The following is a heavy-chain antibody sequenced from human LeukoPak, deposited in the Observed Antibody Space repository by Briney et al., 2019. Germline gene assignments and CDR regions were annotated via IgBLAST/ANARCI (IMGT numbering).Heavy chain of an antibody. J-gene: IGHJ4*02. CDR3: ARDLDYAGHFDY. Sequence: SETLSLTCTVSGGSISSYYWSWIRQPAGKGLEWIGRIYTNGSTNYNPSLKSRVTMSVDTSKNQFSLKLSSVTAADTAVYYCARDLDYAGHFDYWGQGTLVTVSS. CDR1: GGSISSYY. CDR2: IYTNGST. V-gene: IGHV4-4*07. D-gene: IGHD3/OR15-3a*01.